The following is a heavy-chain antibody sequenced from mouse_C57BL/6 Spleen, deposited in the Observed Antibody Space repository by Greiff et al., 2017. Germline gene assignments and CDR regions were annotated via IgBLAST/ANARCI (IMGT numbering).Heavy chain of an antibody. D-gene: IGHD2-2*01. V-gene: IGHV1-81*01. Sequence: QVQLKESGAELARPGASVKLSCKASGYTFTSYGISWVKQRTGQGLEWIGEIYPRSGNTYYNEKFKGKATLTADKSSSTAYMELRSLTSEDSAVYFCARDYGYDETVLGFDYWGQGTTLTVSS. CDR3: ARDYGYDETVLGFDY. J-gene: IGHJ2*01. CDR1: GYTFTSYG. CDR2: IYPRSGNT.